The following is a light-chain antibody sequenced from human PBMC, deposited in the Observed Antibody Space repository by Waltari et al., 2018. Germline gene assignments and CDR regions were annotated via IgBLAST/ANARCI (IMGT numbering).Light chain of an antibody. Sequence: DIQMTQYPSTLSASVGDRVTITCRASQSISSWLAWYQQKPWKAPKLLIYKASSLESGVPSRFSGSGSGTEFTLTISSLQPDDFATYYCQQYNSYSWTFGQGTKVEIK. CDR1: QSISSW. V-gene: IGKV1-5*03. J-gene: IGKJ1*01. CDR2: KAS. CDR3: QQYNSYSWT.